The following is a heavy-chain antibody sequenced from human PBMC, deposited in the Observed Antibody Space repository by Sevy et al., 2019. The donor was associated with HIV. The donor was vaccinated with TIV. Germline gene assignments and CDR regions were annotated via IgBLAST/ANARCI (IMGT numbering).Heavy chain of an antibody. CDR3: GKGAARKRAFDY. D-gene: IGHD6-6*01. CDR2: ISFDGSKK. V-gene: IGHV3-30*18. J-gene: IGHJ4*02. CDR1: GFTFSNYG. Sequence: GGSLRLSCAASGFTFSNYGMHWVRQAPGKGLEWVAFISFDGSKKYYADSVKGRFTISRDNSKNTLYLQMNSLRAEDTAVYYCGKGAARKRAFDYWGQGTLVTVSS.